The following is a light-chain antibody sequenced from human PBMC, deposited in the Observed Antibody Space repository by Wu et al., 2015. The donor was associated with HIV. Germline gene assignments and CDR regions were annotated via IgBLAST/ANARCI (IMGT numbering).Light chain of an antibody. CDR3: QQYENSPHT. CDR1: QEINRPY. V-gene: IGKV3-20*01. CDR2: GTS. Sequence: DIVLTQSPGTLSLSPGERATLSCRSSQEINRPYLAWFQQRRGQAPRLPIYGTSTRATGIPDRFSGSASGTDFTLTINGLEPEDFAVYYCQQYENSPHTFGQGTELEIK. J-gene: IGKJ2*01.